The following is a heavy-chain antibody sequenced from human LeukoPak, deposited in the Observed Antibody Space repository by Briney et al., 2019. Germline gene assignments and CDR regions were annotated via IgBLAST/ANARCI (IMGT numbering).Heavy chain of an antibody. CDR3: AKRAIAAAEGFDY. V-gene: IGHV3-30*18. CDR1: GFTFSSYG. CDR2: ISYDGSNK. D-gene: IGHD6-13*01. Sequence: HPGGSLRLSCAASGFTFSSYGMHWVRQAPGKGLEWVAVISYDGSNKYYADSVKGRFTISRDNAKNTLYLQMNSLRAEDTAVYYCAKRAIAAAEGFDYWGQGTLVTVSS. J-gene: IGHJ4*02.